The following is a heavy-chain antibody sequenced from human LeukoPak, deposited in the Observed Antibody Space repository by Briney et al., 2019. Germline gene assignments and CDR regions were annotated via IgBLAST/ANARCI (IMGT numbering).Heavy chain of an antibody. CDR3: ARDYYDSSGYYSYYFDY. CDR1: GGSISSYY. CDR2: IYTSGST. V-gene: IGHV4-4*07. J-gene: IGHJ4*02. Sequence: SETLSLTCTVSGGSISSYYWSWIRQPAGKGLGWIGRIYTSGSTNYNPSLKSRVTMSVDTSKNQFSLKLGSVTAADTAVYYCARDYYDSSGYYSYYFDYWGQGTLVTVSS. D-gene: IGHD3-22*01.